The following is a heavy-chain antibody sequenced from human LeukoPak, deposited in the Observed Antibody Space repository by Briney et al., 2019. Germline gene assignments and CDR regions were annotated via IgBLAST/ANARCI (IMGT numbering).Heavy chain of an antibody. CDR2: IRRDGSHK. CDR1: GFAFNDFA. J-gene: IGHJ4*02. Sequence: GRSLTLSCAASGFAFNDFAMYWVRQVPGKGLDWVALIRRDGSHKYYAHSIKGRFTISRDNSKNTLYLQMSSLRAEDTAVYYCAKSSIMFAAGRLGSIDFWGQGTLVTVSS. V-gene: IGHV3-33*06. CDR3: AKSSIMFAAGRLGSIDF. D-gene: IGHD6-25*01.